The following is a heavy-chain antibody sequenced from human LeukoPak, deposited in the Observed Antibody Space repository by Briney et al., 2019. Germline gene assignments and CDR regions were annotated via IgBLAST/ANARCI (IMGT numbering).Heavy chain of an antibody. CDR3: ARDRGIAARQQPGDYYYYYMDV. CDR1: GYTFTSYY. Sequence: GASVKVSCKASGYTFTSYYMHWVRQAPGQRLEWMGIINPSGGSTSYAQKFQGRVTMTRDTSTSTVYMELSSLRSEDTAVYYCARDRGIAARQQPGDYYYYYMDVWGKGTTVTVSS. CDR2: INPSGGST. V-gene: IGHV1-46*01. D-gene: IGHD6-6*01. J-gene: IGHJ6*03.